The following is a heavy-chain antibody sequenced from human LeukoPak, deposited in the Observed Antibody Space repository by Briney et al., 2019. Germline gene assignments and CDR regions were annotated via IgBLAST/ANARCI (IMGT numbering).Heavy chain of an antibody. Sequence: GGSLRLSCAASGFTFSTSSMNWVRQAPGKGLEWVSSISGSSNYIYYADSVKGRFTISRDNAKNTLYLQMNNVRVEDTAVYYCARVGDYENSGSQPFDYWGQGTLVTVSS. CDR2: ISGSSNYI. D-gene: IGHD3-22*01. J-gene: IGHJ4*02. CDR1: GFTFSTSS. V-gene: IGHV3-21*06. CDR3: ARVGDYENSGSQPFDY.